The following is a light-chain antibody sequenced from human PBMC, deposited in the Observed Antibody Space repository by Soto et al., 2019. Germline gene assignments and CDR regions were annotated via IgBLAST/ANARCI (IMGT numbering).Light chain of an antibody. V-gene: IGLV1-51*01. Sequence: QSVLRQPPSVSAAPGQKVTISRSGSSSNIGNNYVSWYQQLPGTAPKLLIYDNNKRPSGIPDRFSGSKSGTSATLGITGLQTGGEADYYCGTWDSSLSAYVFGTGTKVTVL. CDR1: SSNIGNNY. CDR3: GTWDSSLSAYV. CDR2: DNN. J-gene: IGLJ1*01.